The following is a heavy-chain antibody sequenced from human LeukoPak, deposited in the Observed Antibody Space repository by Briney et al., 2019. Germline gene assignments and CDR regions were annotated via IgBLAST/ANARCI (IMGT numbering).Heavy chain of an antibody. V-gene: IGHV3-33*01. CDR2: IWNDGSNQ. Sequence: PGGSLRLSCAASGFTFSTYGMHWVRQAPGKGLEWVTIIWNDGSNQRYADSVKGRFTISRDNSKNMVYLQMDSLRADDTAMYYCARGLRYTDRWFFDYWGQGTLVTVSS. J-gene: IGHJ4*02. CDR3: ARGLRYTDRWFFDY. D-gene: IGHD3-9*01. CDR1: GFTFSTYG.